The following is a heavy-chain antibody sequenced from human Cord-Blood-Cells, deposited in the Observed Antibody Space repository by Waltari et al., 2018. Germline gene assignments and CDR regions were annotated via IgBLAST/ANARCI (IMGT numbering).Heavy chain of an antibody. J-gene: IGHJ4*02. CDR2: IYGGGST. CDR3: ARAAVGSGSYYDY. CDR1: GFTVSSNY. D-gene: IGHD3-10*01. Sequence: EVQLVESGGGLIQPGGSLRLSCAAPGFTVSSNYMSWVRQAPGKGLEWVSVIYGGGSTYYADSVKGRFTISRDNSKNTLYLQMNSLRAEDTAVYYCARAAVGSGSYYDYWGQGTLVTVSS. V-gene: IGHV3-53*01.